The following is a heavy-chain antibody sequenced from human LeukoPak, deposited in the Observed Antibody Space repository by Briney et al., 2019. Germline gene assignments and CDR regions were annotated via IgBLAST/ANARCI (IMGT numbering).Heavy chain of an antibody. V-gene: IGHV4-39*01. D-gene: IGHD3-10*01. Sequence: SETLSLTCNVSGGSISDNDYSWDWIRQPPGKGLEWMGCIHYSGTIYSNPSLKSRISISVDTSKSQFSLKLRSVTAADTAVYYCARRYYFVSGSYYPFDLWGQGTLVTVSS. CDR1: GGSISDNDYS. CDR2: IHYSGTI. J-gene: IGHJ4*02. CDR3: ARRYYFVSGSYYPFDL.